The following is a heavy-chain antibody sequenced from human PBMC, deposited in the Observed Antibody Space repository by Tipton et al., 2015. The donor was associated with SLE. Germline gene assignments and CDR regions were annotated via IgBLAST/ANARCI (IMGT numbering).Heavy chain of an antibody. V-gene: IGHV3-23*01. CDR1: GFTFSNYA. J-gene: IGHJ4*02. CDR3: ARDSDYYDSSGFSSYYSDY. D-gene: IGHD3-22*01. CDR2: VTTSGFGT. Sequence: SLRLSCAASGFTFSNYAMSWVRQAPGKGLEWVSTVTTSGFGTYYADSLKGQFTISRDNSKNTLYLQMNSLRAEDTAVYYCARDSDYYDSSGFSSYYSDYWGQGTLVTVSS.